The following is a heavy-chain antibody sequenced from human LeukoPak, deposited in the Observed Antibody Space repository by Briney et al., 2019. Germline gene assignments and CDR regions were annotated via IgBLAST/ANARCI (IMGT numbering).Heavy chain of an antibody. V-gene: IGHV3-20*04. CDR3: ARRSSGWYRDAFDI. CDR1: GFTFDDYG. J-gene: IGHJ3*02. Sequence: GGSLRLSCAASGFTFDDYGMSWVRQAPGKGLEWVSGINWNGGSTGYADSVKGRFTISRDNAKNSLYLQMNSLRAEDTALYYCARRSSGWYRDAFDIWGQGTMVTVSS. D-gene: IGHD6-19*01. CDR2: INWNGGST.